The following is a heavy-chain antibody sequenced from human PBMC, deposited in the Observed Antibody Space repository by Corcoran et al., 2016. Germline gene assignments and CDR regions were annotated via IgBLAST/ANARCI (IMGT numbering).Heavy chain of an antibody. V-gene: IGHV1-58*01. CDR1: GFTFTSSA. J-gene: IGHJ4*02. Sequence: QMQLVQSGPEVKKPGTSVKVSCKASGFTFTSSAVQWVRQARGQRLEWIGWIVVGSGNTNYAQKFQERVTITRDMSTSTAYMELSSLRSEDTAGYYCAVQVPRLYYDYVWGSSFDYWGQGTLVTVSS. CDR3: AVQVPRLYYDYVWGSSFDY. CDR2: IVVGSGNT. D-gene: IGHD3-16*01.